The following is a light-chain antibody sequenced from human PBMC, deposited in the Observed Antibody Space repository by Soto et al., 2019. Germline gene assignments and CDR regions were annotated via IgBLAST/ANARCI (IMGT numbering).Light chain of an antibody. Sequence: EIVLTHSPSTLSLSPGERATLSCMASQSVSSSLAWYQQKPGQAPRLLIYDASNRATGIPARFSGSGSGTDFTLTISSLEPEDFAVYYCQQRSNWTFGQGTKVDIK. CDR3: QQRSNWT. J-gene: IGKJ1*01. CDR2: DAS. CDR1: QSVSSS. V-gene: IGKV3-11*01.